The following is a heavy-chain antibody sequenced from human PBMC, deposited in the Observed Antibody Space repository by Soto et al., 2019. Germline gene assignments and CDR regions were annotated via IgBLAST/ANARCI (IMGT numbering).Heavy chain of an antibody. J-gene: IGHJ4*02. CDR2: INHSGST. V-gene: IGHV4-34*01. CDR1: GGSFSGYY. Sequence: SETLSLTCAVYGGSFSGYYWTWIRQPPGTGLEWIGEINHSGSTNYNPSLKSRVTISVDTSKNQFSLKLSSVTAADTAVYYCARSFDVAAAGPFDYWGQRTLDTVSS. CDR3: ARSFDVAAAGPFDY. D-gene: IGHD6-13*01.